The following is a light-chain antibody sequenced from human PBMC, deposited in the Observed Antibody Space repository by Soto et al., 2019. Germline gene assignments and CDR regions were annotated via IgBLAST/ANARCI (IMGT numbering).Light chain of an antibody. CDR2: EVS. J-gene: IGLJ2*01. CDR1: SSDVGGYNY. CDR3: SSYTSGSTLVV. Sequence: QSALTQPASVSGSPGQSITISCTGTSSDVGGYNYVSWYQQHPGKAPKLMICEVSNRPSGVSNRFSGSKSGNTASLTISGLQAEDEADYYYSSYTSGSTLVVFGGGTKLTVL. V-gene: IGLV2-14*01.